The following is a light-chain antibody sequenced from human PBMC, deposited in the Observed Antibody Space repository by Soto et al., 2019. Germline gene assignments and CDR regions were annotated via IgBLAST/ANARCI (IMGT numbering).Light chain of an antibody. Sequence: QSVLTQPASVSGSPGQSITISCTGSNSVVLSYNLVSWYQQHPGKAPQLIIFEGNKRPSGIPDRFSGSKSGTSATLGITGLQTGDEADYYCGTWDSSLSAVVFGGGTKLTVL. CDR3: GTWDSSLSAVV. CDR2: EGN. V-gene: IGLV2-14*02. J-gene: IGLJ2*01. CDR1: NSVVLSYNL.